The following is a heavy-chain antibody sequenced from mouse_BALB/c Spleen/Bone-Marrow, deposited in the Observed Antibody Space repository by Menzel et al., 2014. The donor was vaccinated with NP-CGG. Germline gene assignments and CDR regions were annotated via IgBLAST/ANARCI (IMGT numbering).Heavy chain of an antibody. CDR1: GYTFTSYW. CDR2: IYPSDSYT. J-gene: IGHJ2*01. D-gene: IGHD1-1*01. V-gene: IGHV1-69*02. CDR3: TREGYYGSSYADY. Sequence: VQLQESGAELVRPGASVKLSCKASGYTFTSYWINWVKQRPGQGLEWIGNIYPSDSYTNYNQKFKDKATLTVDKSSSTAYTQLSSPTSEDSAVYYCTREGYYGSSYADYWGQGTTLTVSS.